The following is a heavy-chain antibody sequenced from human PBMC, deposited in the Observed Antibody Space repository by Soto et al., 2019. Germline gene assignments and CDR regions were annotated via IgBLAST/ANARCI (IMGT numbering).Heavy chain of an antibody. Sequence: SVKVSCKASGGTFSSYAISWVRQAPGQGLEWMGGIIPIFGTANYAQKFQGRVTITADESTSTAYMELSSLRSEDTAVYYCARFSGRYSYYYYGMDVWGQGTTVTVSS. CDR3: ARFSGRYSYYYYGMDV. D-gene: IGHD1-26*01. J-gene: IGHJ6*02. CDR2: IIPIFGTA. V-gene: IGHV1-69*13. CDR1: GGTFSSYA.